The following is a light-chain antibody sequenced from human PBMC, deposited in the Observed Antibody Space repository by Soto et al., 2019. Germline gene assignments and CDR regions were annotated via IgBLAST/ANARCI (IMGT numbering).Light chain of an antibody. V-gene: IGKV3-20*01. Sequence: VLTQSPGTLSLSPGERATLSCRASQTVSGSHLAWYQQKPGQAPRLNIYGASTRPTGIPDRFTGSGSATDFTLTITRLEPEDFAVYYCQQYGGAPPEYPFGQGTKLEIK. CDR3: QQYGGAPPEYP. J-gene: IGKJ2*01. CDR1: QTVSGSH. CDR2: GAS.